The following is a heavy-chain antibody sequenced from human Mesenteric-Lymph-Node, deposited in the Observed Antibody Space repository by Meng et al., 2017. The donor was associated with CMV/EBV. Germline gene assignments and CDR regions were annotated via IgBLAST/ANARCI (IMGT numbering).Heavy chain of an antibody. CDR3: ARGGQTYDYVWGSYHF. Sequence: GGSLRLSCAASGFTFSSYAMSWVRQAPGKGLEWVSAISGSGGSTYYADSVKGRFTISRDNSKNTLYLQMDSLRIEDRAIYYCARGGQTYDYVWGSYHFWGQGTLVTVSS. CDR2: ISGSGGST. J-gene: IGHJ4*02. D-gene: IGHD3-16*02. V-gene: IGHV3-23*01. CDR1: GFTFSSYA.